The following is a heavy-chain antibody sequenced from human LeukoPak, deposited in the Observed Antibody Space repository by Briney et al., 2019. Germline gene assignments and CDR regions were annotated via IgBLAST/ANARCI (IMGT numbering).Heavy chain of an antibody. CDR3: ARDDSSGYYHRAFDI. V-gene: IGHV1-2*02. CDR2: INCNSGGT. D-gene: IGHD3-22*01. CDR1: GYTFTGYY. Sequence: GVSVKVSCKASGYTFTGYYMHWVRQAPGQGLEWMGWINCNSGGTNYAQKFQGRVTMTRDTSVSTAYMELSRLRSDDTAVYYCARDDSSGYYHRAFDIWGQGTMVTVSS. J-gene: IGHJ3*02.